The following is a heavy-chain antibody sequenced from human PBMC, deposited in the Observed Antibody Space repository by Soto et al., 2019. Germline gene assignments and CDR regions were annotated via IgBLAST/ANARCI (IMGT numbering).Heavy chain of an antibody. V-gene: IGHV4-31*03. CDR3: ARSYSGYGGNYYYYMDV. CDR1: GGSISSGGYY. D-gene: IGHD5-12*01. J-gene: IGHJ6*03. Sequence: QVQLQESGPGLVKPSQTLSLTCTVSGGSISSGGYYWSWIRQHPGKGLEWIGYIYYSGSTYYNPSLKRRCTISADTSKNQFSLKLSSVTAAATAVYYCARSYSGYGGNYYYYMDVWGKGTTVTVSS. CDR2: IYYSGST.